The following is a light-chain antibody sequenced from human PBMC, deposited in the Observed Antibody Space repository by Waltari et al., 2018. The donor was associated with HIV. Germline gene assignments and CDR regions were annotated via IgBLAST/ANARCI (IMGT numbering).Light chain of an antibody. CDR3: SSYTSSSTLYV. Sequence: QSALTQPASVSGSPGQSITLSCPGTSSDVGGYNYVPWYQQHPGKAPKLMIYDVSKRPSGVSNRFSGSKSGNTASLTISGLQAEDEADYYCSSYTSSSTLYVFGTGTKVTVL. V-gene: IGLV2-14*01. J-gene: IGLJ1*01. CDR1: SSDVGGYNY. CDR2: DVS.